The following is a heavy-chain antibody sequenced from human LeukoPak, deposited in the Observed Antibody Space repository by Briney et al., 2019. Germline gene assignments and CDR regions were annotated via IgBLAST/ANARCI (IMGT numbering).Heavy chain of an antibody. J-gene: IGHJ1*01. D-gene: IGHD3-22*01. Sequence: PSETLSLTCSVPGDSISRSDSYWDWIRQPPGKGLEWIGTIYYSGRTYYSPSLKSRVTMSVDTPNNQFSLNLRSVTAADTAVYYCARRRYYDGSGYLEWGQGTLLSVSS. CDR1: GDSISRSDSY. CDR3: ARRRYYDGSGYLE. V-gene: IGHV4-39*01. CDR2: IYYSGRT.